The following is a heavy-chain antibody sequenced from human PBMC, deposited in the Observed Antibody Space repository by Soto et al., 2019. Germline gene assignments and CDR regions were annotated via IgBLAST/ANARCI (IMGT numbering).Heavy chain of an antibody. CDR1: GFTFGSYA. J-gene: IGHJ6*03. V-gene: IGHV3-23*01. CDR3: AKALRPSLNFFSYMDV. D-gene: IGHD2-2*01. CDR2: LGGNGFTT. Sequence: EVQLLESGGGLVQPGGSLRLSCVVSGFTFGSYAMSWVRQAPEKGPEWVAILGGNGFTTYYADSVKGRFTISGDKSKSTLFLQMNRLSADDTGVYYCAKALRPSLNFFSYMDVWGRGNSVTVSS.